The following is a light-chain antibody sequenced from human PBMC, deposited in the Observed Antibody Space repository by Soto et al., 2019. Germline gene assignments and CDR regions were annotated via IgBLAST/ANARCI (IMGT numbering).Light chain of an antibody. Sequence: EIVMTQSPATLSVSPGETVTLSCRASKNFNNKLAWYQQRPGQAPRLLIYAASTRATGIPARFSGSGSGTEFTLTISSLQSEDFAVYYCQQYNNWPPHTFGQGTKLEIK. J-gene: IGKJ2*01. V-gene: IGKV3-15*01. CDR1: KNFNNK. CDR3: QQYNNWPPHT. CDR2: AAS.